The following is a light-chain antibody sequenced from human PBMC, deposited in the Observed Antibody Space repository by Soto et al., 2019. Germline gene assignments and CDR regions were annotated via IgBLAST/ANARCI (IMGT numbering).Light chain of an antibody. Sequence: DIQMTQSPSSLSASVGDRVTITCRASQSISSYLNWYQQKPGKAPKLLIYAASSWQSGVPSRFSGSGSVTDFTLTISSLQPEDFATYYCQQSYSTLTFGPGTKVDIK. V-gene: IGKV1-39*01. CDR3: QQSYSTLT. CDR2: AAS. J-gene: IGKJ3*01. CDR1: QSISSY.